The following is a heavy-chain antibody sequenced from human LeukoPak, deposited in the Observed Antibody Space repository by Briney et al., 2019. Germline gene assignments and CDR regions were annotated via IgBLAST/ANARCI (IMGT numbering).Heavy chain of an antibody. D-gene: IGHD4-11*01. V-gene: IGHV1-2*02. Sequence: ASVKVSCKASGYTFTSYYMHWVRQAPGQGLEWMGWINPNSGGTNYAQKFQGRVTMTRDTSISTAYMELSRLRSDDTAVYYCARTGTVTARGYYYYYYMDVWGKGTTVTVSS. CDR1: GYTFTSYY. CDR2: INPNSGGT. J-gene: IGHJ6*03. CDR3: ARTGTVTARGYYYYYYMDV.